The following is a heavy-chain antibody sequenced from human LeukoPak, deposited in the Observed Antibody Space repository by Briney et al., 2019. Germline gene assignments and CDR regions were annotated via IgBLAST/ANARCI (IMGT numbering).Heavy chain of an antibody. CDR3: ARGRTDFDY. V-gene: IGHV3-48*02. Sequence: GGSLRLSCAASGFTFSYYSMNWVRQAPGKGLEWVSYISSTSSTIYYTDSVKGRSTISRDNAKNSLYLQMNSLRDEDTAMYYCARGRTDFDYWGQGTLVTVSS. CDR2: ISSTSSTI. CDR1: GFTFSYYS. J-gene: IGHJ4*02.